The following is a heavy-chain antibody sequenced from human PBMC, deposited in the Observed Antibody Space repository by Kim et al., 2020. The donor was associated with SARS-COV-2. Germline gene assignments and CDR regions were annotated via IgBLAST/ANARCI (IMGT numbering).Heavy chain of an antibody. Sequence: GGSLRLSCAASGFTFSSYAMHWVRQAPGKGLEWVAVISYDGSNKYYADSVKGRFTISRDNSKNTLYLQMNSLRAEDTAVYYCARDLWEWELLGVYDYWGQGTLVSVSS. CDR1: GFTFSSYA. CDR2: ISYDGSNK. CDR3: ARDLWEWELLGVYDY. J-gene: IGHJ4*02. V-gene: IGHV3-30*04. D-gene: IGHD1-26*01.